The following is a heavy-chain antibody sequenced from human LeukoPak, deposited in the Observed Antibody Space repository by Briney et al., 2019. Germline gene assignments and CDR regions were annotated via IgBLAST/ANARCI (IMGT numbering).Heavy chain of an antibody. CDR1: GYTFTSYA. Sequence: ASVKVSCKASGYTFTSYAMNWVRQVPGQGLEWMGWINTNTGNPTYAQGFTGRFVFSLDTSVSTAYLQISSLKAEDTAVYYCARESVYADFWSGYHHFDYWGQGTLVTVSS. V-gene: IGHV7-4-1*02. D-gene: IGHD3-3*01. CDR3: ARESVYADFWSGYHHFDY. J-gene: IGHJ4*02. CDR2: INTNTGNP.